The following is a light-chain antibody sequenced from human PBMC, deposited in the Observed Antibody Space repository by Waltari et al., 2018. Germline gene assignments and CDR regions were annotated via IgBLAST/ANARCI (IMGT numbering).Light chain of an antibody. V-gene: IGLV1-44*01. CDR3: TAWDDGLNGWV. Sequence: QSVLTQPPSASGSPGQRVTISCSGSRSHSGSNTVNWYQQIPGTAPKLLIYTDSQRPSGVPDRFSGSKSGTSGYLAISGLQSEDEADYYCTAWDDGLNGWVFGGRTKLTVL. CDR2: TDS. CDR1: RSHSGSNT. J-gene: IGLJ3*02.